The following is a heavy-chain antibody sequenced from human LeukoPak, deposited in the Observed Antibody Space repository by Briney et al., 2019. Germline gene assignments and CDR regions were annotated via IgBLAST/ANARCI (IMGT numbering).Heavy chain of an antibody. V-gene: IGHV3-21*01. J-gene: IGHJ4*02. D-gene: IGHD5-24*01. CDR1: GFTFSSYS. CDR3: ARGLEGYNFYY. Sequence: GGSLRLSCAASGFTFSSYSMNWFRQAPGKGLEWVSSISSSSSYIYYADSVKGRFTISRDNAKNSLYLQMNSLRAEDTAVYYCARGLEGYNFYYWGQGTLVTVSS. CDR2: ISSSSSYI.